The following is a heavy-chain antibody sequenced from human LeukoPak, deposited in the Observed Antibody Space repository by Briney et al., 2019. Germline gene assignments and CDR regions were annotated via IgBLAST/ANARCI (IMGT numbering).Heavy chain of an antibody. CDR2: IYYSGST. V-gene: IGHV4-31*03. D-gene: IGHD1-14*01. J-gene: IGHJ5*02. CDR1: GGSISSGGYY. Sequence: SQTLSLTCTVSGGSISSGGYYWSWIRQHPGKGLEWIGYIYYSGSTYYSPSLRSRLTISVGTSKNQFSLKLSSVTAADTAVYYCARDNRHSWFDPWGQGTLVTVSS. CDR3: ARDNRHSWFDP.